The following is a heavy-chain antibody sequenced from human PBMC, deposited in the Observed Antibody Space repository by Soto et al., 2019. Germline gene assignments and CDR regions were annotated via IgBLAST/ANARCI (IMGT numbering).Heavy chain of an antibody. CDR2: INAGNGNT. D-gene: IGHD2-2*01. CDR3: AKDGGPVYCNSPGCSAKHFDY. J-gene: IGHJ4*02. V-gene: IGHV1-3*01. Sequence: ASVKVSCKASGYTFTSYAMHWVRQAPGQRLEWMGWINAGNGNTKYSQKFQGRVTITRDTSASTAYMELSSLRSEDTAVYYCAKDGGPVYCNSPGCSAKHFDYWGQGTLXTVSS. CDR1: GYTFTSYA.